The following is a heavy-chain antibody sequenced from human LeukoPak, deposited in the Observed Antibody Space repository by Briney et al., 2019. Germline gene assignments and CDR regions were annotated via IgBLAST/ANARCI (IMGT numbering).Heavy chain of an antibody. Sequence: RTSETLSLTCTVSGGSISSGDYYWSWIRQPPGKGLEWIGYIYYSGSTYYNPSLKSRVTTSVDTSKNQFSLKLSSVTAADTAVYYCARADTYYYDSSGYFDYWGRGTLVTVSS. CDR2: IYYSGST. CDR3: ARADTYYYDSSGYFDY. V-gene: IGHV4-30-4*01. CDR1: GGSISSGDYY. D-gene: IGHD3-22*01. J-gene: IGHJ4*02.